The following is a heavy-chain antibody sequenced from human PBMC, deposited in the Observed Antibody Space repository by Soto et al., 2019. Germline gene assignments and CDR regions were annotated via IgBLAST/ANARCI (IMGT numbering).Heavy chain of an antibody. V-gene: IGHV3-30-3*01. J-gene: IGHJ4*02. Sequence: LRLSFAASGXTFSSYAMHWVRQAPGKGLEWVAVISYDGSNKYYADSVKGRFTISRDNSKNTLYLQMNSLRAEDTAVYYCARAHPMGIAATFDYWGQGTLVTVSS. CDR1: GXTFSSYA. CDR2: ISYDGSNK. CDR3: ARAHPMGIAATFDY. D-gene: IGHD6-13*01.